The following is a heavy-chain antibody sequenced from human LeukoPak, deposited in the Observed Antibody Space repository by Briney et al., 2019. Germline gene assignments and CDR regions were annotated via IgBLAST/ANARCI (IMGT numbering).Heavy chain of an antibody. D-gene: IGHD6-19*01. J-gene: IGHJ5*02. CDR1: GGSINSYY. CDR3: ASSKTNGDSSGWYAWFDP. V-gene: IGHV4-59*01. Sequence: SETLSLTCTVSGGSINSYYWSWIRQPPGKGLEWIGYIYYCGYTNYNPSLKSRVTISVDTSKNQFSLKLSSVTAADTAVYYCASSKTNGDSSGWYAWFDPWGQGTLVTVSS. CDR2: IYYCGYT.